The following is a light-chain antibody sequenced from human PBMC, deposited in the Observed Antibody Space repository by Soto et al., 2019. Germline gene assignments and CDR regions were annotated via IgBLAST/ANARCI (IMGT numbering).Light chain of an antibody. Sequence: EIVLTQSPGTLSLSPGERATLSCRASQSVSSSYLAWYQQKPGQAPRLLIYGGSSRATGIPDRFSGSGSGTDFTLTISRLEPEYFAVYYCQQYGSSPLTFGGGTKVEIK. CDR1: QSVSSSY. V-gene: IGKV3-20*01. CDR2: GGS. CDR3: QQYGSSPLT. J-gene: IGKJ4*01.